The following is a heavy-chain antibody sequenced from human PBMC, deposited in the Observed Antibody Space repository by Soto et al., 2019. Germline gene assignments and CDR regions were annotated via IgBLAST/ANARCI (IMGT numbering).Heavy chain of an antibody. CDR1: GYTFDTYG. CDR2: ISAYNGNT. Sequence: GPEVKKPGASVKVSCKASGYTFDTYGFSWVRQAPGQGLEWMGWISAYNGNTNYAQKVQGRVTMTTDTSTSTAYMELRSLRSDDTAVYYCARGHYYDSSGPDDYWGQGTLVTVSS. CDR3: ARGHYYDSSGPDDY. J-gene: IGHJ4*02. D-gene: IGHD3-22*01. V-gene: IGHV1-18*01.